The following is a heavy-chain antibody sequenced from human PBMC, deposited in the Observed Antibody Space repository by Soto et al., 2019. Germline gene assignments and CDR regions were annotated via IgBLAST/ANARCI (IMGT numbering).Heavy chain of an antibody. CDR2: IYYSGST. CDR3: ARDGELRYFDWLLYGSAFDI. V-gene: IGHV4-30-4*01. Sequence: SETLSLTCTVSGGSISSGDYYWSWIRHPPGKGLEWIGYIYYSGSTYYNPSLKSRVTISVDTSKNQFSLKLSSVTAADTAVYYCARDGELRYFDWLLYGSAFDIWGQGTMVTVSS. D-gene: IGHD3-9*01. CDR1: GGSISSGDYY. J-gene: IGHJ3*02.